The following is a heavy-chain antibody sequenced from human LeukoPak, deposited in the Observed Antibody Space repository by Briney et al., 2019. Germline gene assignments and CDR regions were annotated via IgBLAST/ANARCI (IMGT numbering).Heavy chain of an antibody. D-gene: IGHD3-10*01. J-gene: IGHJ6*03. Sequence: SETLSLTCTVSGGSISSSSYYWGWIRQPPGKGLEWIGSIYYIGSTYYNPSLKSRVTISVDTSKNQFSLKLSSVPAADTAVYYCARDFGDGSGSYYNTYYYYYYMDVWGKGTTVTVSS. CDR2: IYYIGST. CDR1: GGSISSSSYY. V-gene: IGHV4-39*07. CDR3: ARDFGDGSGSYYNTYYYYYYMDV.